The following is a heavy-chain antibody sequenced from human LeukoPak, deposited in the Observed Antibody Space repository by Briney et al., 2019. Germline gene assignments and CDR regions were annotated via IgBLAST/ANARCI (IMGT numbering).Heavy chain of an antibody. CDR1: GFTFSNSW. V-gene: IGHV3-74*01. D-gene: IGHD5-12*01. Sequence: GGSLRLSCAASGFTFSNSWMHWVRQVPGKGLAWVSLINADGSSTSYADSVKGRFTISRDNAKNTLYLQMNSLRAEDTAVYYCAGGNSGYDHWGQGTLVTVSS. CDR3: AGGNSGYDH. CDR2: INADGSST. J-gene: IGHJ5*02.